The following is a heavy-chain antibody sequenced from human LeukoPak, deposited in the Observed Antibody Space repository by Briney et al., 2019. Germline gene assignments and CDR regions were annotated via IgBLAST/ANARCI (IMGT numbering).Heavy chain of an antibody. J-gene: IGHJ4*02. CDR3: AKDRGIVVVPTLFDY. CDR2: IRGSGGTT. V-gene: IGHV3-23*01. CDR1: GFTFSSYT. D-gene: IGHD2-2*01. Sequence: PGGSLRLSCAASGFTFSSYTMSWVRQAPGKGLEWVSGIRGSGGTTRHADSVKGRLTISRDNSKNTLYLQMNSLRAEDTAVYYCAKDRGIVVVPTLFDYWGQGTLVTVSS.